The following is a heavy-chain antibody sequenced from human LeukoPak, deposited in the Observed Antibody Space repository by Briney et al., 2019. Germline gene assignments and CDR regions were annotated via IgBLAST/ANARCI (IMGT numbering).Heavy chain of an antibody. CDR3: ARGYSSSWLTFDY. Sequence: SETLSLTCAVYGGSFSGYYWSWIRQPPGKGLEWIGEINHGGSTNYNPSLKSRVTISVDTSKNQFSLKLSSVTAADTAVYYCARGYSSSWLTFDYWGQGTLVTVSS. V-gene: IGHV4-34*01. D-gene: IGHD6-13*01. CDR2: INHGGST. J-gene: IGHJ4*02. CDR1: GGSFSGYY.